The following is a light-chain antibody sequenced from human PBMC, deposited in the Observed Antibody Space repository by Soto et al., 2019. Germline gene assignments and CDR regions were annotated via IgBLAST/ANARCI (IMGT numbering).Light chain of an antibody. Sequence: EIVMTQSPATLSVSPGERATLSCRASQGVSGNLAWYQQKPGQAPRLLIYGASTRATDIPARFSGSGSGTEFTLTISSLQSEDFAVYYCQQYHHWPPLTVGGGPTVEI. CDR2: GAS. J-gene: IGKJ4*01. CDR1: QGVSGN. CDR3: QQYHHWPPLT. V-gene: IGKV3-15*01.